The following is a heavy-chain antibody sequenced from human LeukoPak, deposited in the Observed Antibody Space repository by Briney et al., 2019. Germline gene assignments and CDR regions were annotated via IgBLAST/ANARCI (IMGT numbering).Heavy chain of an antibody. CDR3: VRGDGYTNTRPFDY. J-gene: IGHJ4*02. CDR1: GYTFTGHY. CDR2: INPNIGDT. Sequence: ASVKVSRKASGYTFTGHYLHWVRQAPGQGLEWMGWINPNIGDTNYAQKIQGRVTMTRDTSINTVYMELSRLISDDMAVYYCVRGDGYTNTRPFDYWGQGTPVTVSS. D-gene: IGHD2-2*02. V-gene: IGHV1-2*02.